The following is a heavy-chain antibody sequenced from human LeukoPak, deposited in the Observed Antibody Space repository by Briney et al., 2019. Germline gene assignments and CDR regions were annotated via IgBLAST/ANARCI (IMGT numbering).Heavy chain of an antibody. CDR3: ALQLYDFWSGYYHDY. CDR2: ISAYNGNT. CDR1: GYTFTSYG. J-gene: IGHJ4*02. Sequence: GASVKVSCKASGYTFTSYGISWVRQAPGQGPEWMGWISAYNGNTNYAQKLQGRVTMTTDTSTSTAYMELRSLRSDDTAVYYCALQLYDFWSGYYHDYWGQGTLVTVSS. V-gene: IGHV1-18*01. D-gene: IGHD3-3*01.